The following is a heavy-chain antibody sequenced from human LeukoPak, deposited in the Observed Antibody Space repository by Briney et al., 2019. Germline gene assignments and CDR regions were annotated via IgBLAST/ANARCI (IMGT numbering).Heavy chain of an antibody. J-gene: IGHJ4*02. Sequence: GASVKVSCKASGYTFTGYYMHWVRQAPGQRLEWMGWINPNSGGTNYAQKFQGRVTMTRDTSISTAYMELSRLRSDDTAVYYCARDVNEYSSSSGDYWGQGTLVTVSS. CDR3: ARDVNEYSSSSGDY. D-gene: IGHD6-6*01. CDR2: INPNSGGT. CDR1: GYTFTGYY. V-gene: IGHV1-2*02.